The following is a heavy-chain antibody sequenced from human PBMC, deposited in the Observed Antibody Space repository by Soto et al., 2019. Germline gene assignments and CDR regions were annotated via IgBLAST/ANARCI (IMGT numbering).Heavy chain of an antibody. Sequence: SVKVSCKASCYTFTSYGISLWRQAPGQGLEWMGWISAYNGNTNYAQKLQGRVTMTTDTSTSTAYMELRSLRSDDTAVYYCAQAAGDYYDSSGGYWGQGTLVTVSS. D-gene: IGHD3-22*01. CDR2: ISAYNGNT. V-gene: IGHV1-18*04. J-gene: IGHJ4*02. CDR3: AQAAGDYYDSSGGY. CDR1: CYTFTSYG.